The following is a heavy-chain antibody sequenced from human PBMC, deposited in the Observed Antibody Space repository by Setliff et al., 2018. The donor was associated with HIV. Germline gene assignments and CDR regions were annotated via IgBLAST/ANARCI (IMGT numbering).Heavy chain of an antibody. CDR1: GGSISSYY. J-gene: IGHJ6*03. CDR2: IYYSGST. V-gene: IGHV4-59*08. Sequence: SETLSLTCTVSGGSISSYYWSWIRQPPGKGLEWIGYIYYSGSTNYNPSLKSRVTISVDTSKNQFSLKLSSVTAADTAVYYCARGVRGYGEIRYFFYYYYMDVWGKGTTVTV. CDR3: ARGVRGYGEIRYFFYYYYMDV. D-gene: IGHD3-9*01.